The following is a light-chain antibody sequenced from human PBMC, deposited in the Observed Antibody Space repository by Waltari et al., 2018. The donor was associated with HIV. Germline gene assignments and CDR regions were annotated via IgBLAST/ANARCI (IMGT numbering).Light chain of an antibody. CDR3: QHYDTAPPIT. V-gene: IGKV3D-20*01. Sequence: IILMQSPAPFSVSVGESATLSCGASQSIKSTSLAWYQHRPGLAPRLLIYDTSRRPPDIPERFKCSGSATHFTLTINTLEAEDSAIYYCQHYDTAPPITFGPGTRLEI. CDR2: DTS. CDR1: QSIKSTS. J-gene: IGKJ5*01.